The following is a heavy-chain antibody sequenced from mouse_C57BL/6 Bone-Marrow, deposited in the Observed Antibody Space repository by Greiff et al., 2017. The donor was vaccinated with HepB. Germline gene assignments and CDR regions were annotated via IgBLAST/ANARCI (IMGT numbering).Heavy chain of an antibody. V-gene: IGHV1-85*01. J-gene: IGHJ1*03. D-gene: IGHD2-13*01. CDR2: IYPRDGST. CDR1: GYTFTSYD. Sequence: VQLQQSGPELVKPGASVKLSCKASGYTFTSYDINWVKQRPGQGLEWIGWIYPRDGSTKYNEKFNDKATLTVDTSSSTAYMELHSLTSEDSTVYFSAREGGYSDYDPYWYCDVGDTGTAITVTS. CDR3: AREGGYSDYDPYWYCDV.